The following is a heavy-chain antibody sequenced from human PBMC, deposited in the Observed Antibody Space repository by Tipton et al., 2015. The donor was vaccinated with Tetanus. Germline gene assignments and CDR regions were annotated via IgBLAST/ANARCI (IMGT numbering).Heavy chain of an antibody. V-gene: IGHV4-34*01. D-gene: IGHD3-3*01. CDR2: ISHSGSS. J-gene: IGHJ4*02. Sequence: TLSLTCTVSGGSFSPYYWNWVRQSPGKGLEWIGEISHSGSSSYSPSLKSRVTISVDTSKNQFSLKLTSVTAADTAVYYCARANYDFPKKGPFDSWGQGTLVIVSS. CDR1: GGSFSPYY. CDR3: ARANYDFPKKGPFDS.